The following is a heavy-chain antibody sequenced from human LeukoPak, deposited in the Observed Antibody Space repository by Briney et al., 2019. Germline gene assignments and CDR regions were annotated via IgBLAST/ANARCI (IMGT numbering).Heavy chain of an antibody. CDR2: IYSGGST. CDR1: GFTVSSYY. J-gene: IGHJ3*02. CDR3: ARDRGCGDCYPPANDAFDI. V-gene: IGHV3-66*01. Sequence: GGSLALSCAASGFTVSSYYMSWVRQAPGKGLEWVSVIYSGGSTYYADSVKGRFTISRDNSKSTLYLQMNSLRAEDTAVYYCARDRGCGDCYPPANDAFDIWGQGTMVTVSS. D-gene: IGHD2-21*02.